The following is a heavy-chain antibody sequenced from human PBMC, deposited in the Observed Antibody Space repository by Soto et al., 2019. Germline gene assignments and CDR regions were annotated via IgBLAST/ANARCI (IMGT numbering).Heavy chain of an antibody. J-gene: IGHJ4*02. Sequence: SETLSLTCTVSGGSISSYYWSWIRQPPGKGLEWIGYIYYSGSTNYNPSLKSRVTISVDTSMNQFSLKLSSVTAADTAVYYCAKSYDSDEDYFDYWGQGTLVTVSS. CDR2: IYYSGST. CDR1: GGSISSYY. D-gene: IGHD3-3*01. V-gene: IGHV4-59*01. CDR3: AKSYDSDEDYFDY.